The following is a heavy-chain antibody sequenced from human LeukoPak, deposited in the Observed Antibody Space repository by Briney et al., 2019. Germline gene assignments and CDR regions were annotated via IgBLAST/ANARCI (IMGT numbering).Heavy chain of an antibody. CDR1: GGSINPYY. V-gene: IGHV4-59*01. Sequence: KPSETLSLSCTVSGGSINPYYWSWIRQPPGRGLEWVGYVSYSGEDAKYSSSLKSRVTILVGTSKSQLSLRLTSVTAADTAVYYCARHNLGYDYFDSWGQGSLVIVSS. D-gene: IGHD5-18*01. CDR2: VSYSGEDA. CDR3: ARHNLGYDYFDS. J-gene: IGHJ4*02.